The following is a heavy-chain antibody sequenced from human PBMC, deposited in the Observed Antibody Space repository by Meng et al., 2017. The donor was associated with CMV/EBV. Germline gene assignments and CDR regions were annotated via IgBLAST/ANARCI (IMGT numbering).Heavy chain of an antibody. J-gene: IGHJ6*02. CDR2: IKQDGSEK. CDR3: ARGAYSSSSSPLFFGYYYGMDV. V-gene: IGHV3-7*04. D-gene: IGHD6-6*01. Sequence: GGSLRLSCAVYGGSFSGYYWSWIRQPPGKGLEWVANIKQDGSEKYYVDSVKGRFTISRDNAKNSLYLQMNSLRAEDTAVYYCARGAYSSSSSPLFFGYYYGMDVWGQGTTVTVSS. CDR1: GGSFSGYY.